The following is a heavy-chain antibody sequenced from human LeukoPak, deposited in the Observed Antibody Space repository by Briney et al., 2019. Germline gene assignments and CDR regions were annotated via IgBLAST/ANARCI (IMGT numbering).Heavy chain of an antibody. D-gene: IGHD3-3*01. CDR1: GFTFSSYA. V-gene: IGHV3-23*01. CDR2: ISGSGGST. Sequence: GGSLRLYCAASGFTFSSYAMSWVRQAPGKGLEWVSAISGSGGSTYCADSVKGRFTISRDNSKNTLYLQMNSLRAEDTAVYYCAKDHTIFGVVIPQDAFDIWGQGTMVTVSS. J-gene: IGHJ3*02. CDR3: AKDHTIFGVVIPQDAFDI.